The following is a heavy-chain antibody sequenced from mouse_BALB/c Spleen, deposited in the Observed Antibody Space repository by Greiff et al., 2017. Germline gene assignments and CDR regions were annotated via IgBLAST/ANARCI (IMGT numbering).Heavy chain of an antibody. V-gene: IGHV3-1*02. D-gene: IGHD2-4*01. CDR3: GRGDDDGTAFDY. Sequence: EVQLQQSGPDLVKPSQSLSLTCTVTGYSFTSGYSWWWIRQFAGNKLDWMGYIHASGSTNYNPSLTSRITNTRDTSKNQFFLQLNSVTTEDTATYCSGRGDDDGTAFDYWGQGTTLTVSS. CDR2: IHASGST. CDR1: GYSFTSGYS. J-gene: IGHJ2*01.